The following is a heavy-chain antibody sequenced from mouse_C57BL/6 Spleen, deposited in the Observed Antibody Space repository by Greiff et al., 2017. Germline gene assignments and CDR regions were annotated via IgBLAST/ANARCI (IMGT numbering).Heavy chain of an antibody. CDR1: GFTFSDYY. CDR2: INSDGSST. V-gene: IGHV5-16*01. D-gene: IGHD1-1*01. CDR3: ARVTTVVFDY. J-gene: IGHJ2*01. Sequence: EVKLVESEGGLVQPGSSMKLSCTASGFTFSDYYMAWVRQVPEKGLEWVANINSDGSSTYYLDSLKSRYIISRDNAKNILYLQMSSLKSEDTATYYCARVTTVVFDYWGQGTTLTVSS.